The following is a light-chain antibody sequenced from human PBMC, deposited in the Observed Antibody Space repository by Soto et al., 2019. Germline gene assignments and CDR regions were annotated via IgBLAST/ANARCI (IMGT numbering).Light chain of an antibody. CDR3: QQYLDPLHT. CDR2: WAS. V-gene: IGKV4-1*01. CDR1: QSVLYSSNNKNY. Sequence: DIVMTQSPDSLGVSLGERATINCKSSQSVLYSSNNKNYLAWYQQKPGQPPKLLMYWASTRESGVPDRFSGRGSGTDFTLTISSLRADGVAVYYCQQYLDPLHTFGGGTKVDIK. J-gene: IGKJ4*01.